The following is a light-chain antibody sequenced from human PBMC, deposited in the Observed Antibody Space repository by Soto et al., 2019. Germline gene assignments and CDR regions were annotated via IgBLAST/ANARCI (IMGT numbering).Light chain of an antibody. V-gene: IGLV2-14*01. J-gene: IGLJ2*01. Sequence: QSVLTQPASVSGSPGQSITISCTGTSSDVGGYNYVSWYQQHPGKAPKLMIYEVSNRPSGVSNRFSGSKSGNTASLTISGRQAEDEADYYCSSYTSSSNLVVFGGGTKLTVL. CDR2: EVS. CDR3: SSYTSSSNLVV. CDR1: SSDVGGYNY.